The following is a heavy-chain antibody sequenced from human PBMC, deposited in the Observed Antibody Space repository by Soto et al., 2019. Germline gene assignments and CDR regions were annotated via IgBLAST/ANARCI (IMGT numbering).Heavy chain of an antibody. J-gene: IGHJ6*02. CDR2: INHSGGT. CDR1: GGSFSGSY. CDR3: ARVRVVIFSYGMDV. V-gene: IGHV4-34*01. Sequence: PSETLSLTCAVYGGSFSGSYWSWIRQPPGKGLEWIGEINHSGGTNYNPSLKSRVTISVDTSKNQFSLKLSSVTAADTAVYYCARVRVVIFSYGMDVWGQGTTVTVSS. D-gene: IGHD3-3*01.